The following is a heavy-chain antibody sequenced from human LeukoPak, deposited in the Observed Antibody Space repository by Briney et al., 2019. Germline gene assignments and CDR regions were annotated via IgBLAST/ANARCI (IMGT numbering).Heavy chain of an antibody. J-gene: IGHJ5*02. CDR1: GGSISSGGYS. V-gene: IGHV4-30-2*01. CDR3: ARGWGGSLLWFGESRNWFDP. CDR2: IYHSGST. D-gene: IGHD3-10*01. Sequence: SETLSLTCAVSGGSISSGGYSWSWIRQPPGKGLEWIGYIYHSGSTYYNPSLKSRVTILVDRSKNQFSLKLSSVTAADTAVYYCARGWGGSLLWFGESRNWFDPWGQGTLVTVSS.